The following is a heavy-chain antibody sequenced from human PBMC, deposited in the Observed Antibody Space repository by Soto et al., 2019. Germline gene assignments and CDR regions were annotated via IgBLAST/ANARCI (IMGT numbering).Heavy chain of an antibody. CDR3: AREWFSSSSDPYYYYGMDV. CDR1: GYTYTIYY. D-gene: IGHD6-6*01. CDR2: INPSGGST. V-gene: IGHV1-46*01. J-gene: IGHJ6*02. Sequence: ASVKGACKASGYTYTIYYGRWVRQAHRQGLEWMGIINPSGGSTSYAQKFQGRVTMTRDTSTSTVYMELSSLRSEDTAVYYCAREWFSSSSDPYYYYGMDVWGQGTTVTVSS.